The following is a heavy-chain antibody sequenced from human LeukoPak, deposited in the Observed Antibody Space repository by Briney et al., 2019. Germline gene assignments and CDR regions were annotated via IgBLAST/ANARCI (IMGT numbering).Heavy chain of an antibody. J-gene: IGHJ4*02. CDR3: AKQLGYCSDGSCYFPY. V-gene: IGHV3-23*01. D-gene: IGHD2-15*01. CDR1: GFTFSSYA. CDR2: ISGRGGST. Sequence: GGSLRLSCAASGFTFSSYAMSWVRQAPGKGLEWVSGISGRGGSTYYADSVKGRFTISRDNSKNTLYLQMNSLRAEDTAVYYCAKQLGYCSDGSCYFPYWGQGTLVTVSS.